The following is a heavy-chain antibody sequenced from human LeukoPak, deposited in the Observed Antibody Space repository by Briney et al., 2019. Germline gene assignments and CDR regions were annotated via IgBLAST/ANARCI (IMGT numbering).Heavy chain of an antibody. CDR1: GFTFIAAS. Sequence: GRSLRLSSTASGFTFIAASPYSVPQAPGKGLEWVAVIWYDGSNKYYADSVKGRFTISRDNSKNTLYLQMNSLRAEDTAVYYCVITSLDITSGDLTYWGQGTLVTVSS. V-gene: IGHV3-33*01. J-gene: IGHJ4*02. D-gene: IGHD3-16*01. CDR3: VITSLDITSGDLTY. CDR2: IWYDGSNK.